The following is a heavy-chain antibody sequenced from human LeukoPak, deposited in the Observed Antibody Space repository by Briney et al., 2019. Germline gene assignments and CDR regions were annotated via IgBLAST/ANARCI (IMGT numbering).Heavy chain of an antibody. Sequence: SETLSLTYTVSGGSISSYYWSWIRQPPGKGLEWIGYIYYSGSTNYNPSLKSRVTISVDTSKNQFSLKLSSVTAADTAVYYCARGTVRYFVYYWGQGTLVTVSS. J-gene: IGHJ4*02. CDR1: GGSISSYY. D-gene: IGHD3-9*01. CDR3: ARGTVRYFVYY. CDR2: IYYSGST. V-gene: IGHV4-59*01.